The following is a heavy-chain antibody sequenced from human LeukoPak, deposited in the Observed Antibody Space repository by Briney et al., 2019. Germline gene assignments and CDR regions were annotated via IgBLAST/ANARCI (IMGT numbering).Heavy chain of an antibody. CDR1: GFTFRSYS. J-gene: IGHJ6*03. V-gene: IGHV3-48*01. Sequence: PGGSLRLSCAASGFTFRSYSMMWVRQAPGKGLEWVSYISSSSTTIHYADSVKGRFTVSRDNAKNSVYLQMNSLRAEDTAVYYCAREGSYYGSGSYSFYYNYYMDVWGKGTTVTISS. D-gene: IGHD3-10*01. CDR2: ISSSSTTI. CDR3: AREGSYYGSGSYSFYYNYYMDV.